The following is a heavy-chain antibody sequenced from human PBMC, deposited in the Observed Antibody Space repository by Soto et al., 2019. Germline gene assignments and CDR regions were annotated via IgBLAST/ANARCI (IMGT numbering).Heavy chain of an antibody. CDR2: IYPGDSDT. J-gene: IGHJ5*02. Sequence: GESLKISCKGSGYSFTSYWIGWVRQMPGRGLEWMGIIYPGDSDTKYSPSFQGQVTISADKSITTAYLQWSSLKASDTGIYFCARGYFDSGHGYDLWGQGTLVTVSS. V-gene: IGHV5-51*01. CDR3: ARGYFDSGHGYDL. CDR1: GYSFTSYW. D-gene: IGHD3-10*01.